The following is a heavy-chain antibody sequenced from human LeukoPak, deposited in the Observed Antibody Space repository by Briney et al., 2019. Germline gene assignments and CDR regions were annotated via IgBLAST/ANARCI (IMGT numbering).Heavy chain of an antibody. V-gene: IGHV3-21*01. CDR1: GVTFSGYS. D-gene: IGHD1-26*01. CDR2: ITATSLHI. Sequence: AGGSLRLSCAASGVTFSGYSMNWVRQAPGKGLEWVSAITATSLHIYYADSVKGRFTISRDNSKNTLYLQMNSLRAEDTAVYYCARDLAISSGSFLGGGQGTLVTVSS. CDR3: ARDLAISSGSFLG. J-gene: IGHJ4*02.